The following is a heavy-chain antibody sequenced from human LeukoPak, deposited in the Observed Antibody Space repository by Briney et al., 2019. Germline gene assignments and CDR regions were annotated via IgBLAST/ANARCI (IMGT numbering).Heavy chain of an antibody. CDR1: GFTFSSYW. V-gene: IGHV3-7*04. Sequence: GGSLRLSCAASGFTFSSYWMSWVRQAPGKGLEWVANIKQDGSEEYYVDSVKGRFTISRDNAKNSLYLQMNSLRAEDTAVYYCARDRTGSGWYEDYWGQGTLVTVSS. J-gene: IGHJ4*02. CDR2: IKQDGSEE. CDR3: ARDRTGSGWYEDY. D-gene: IGHD6-19*01.